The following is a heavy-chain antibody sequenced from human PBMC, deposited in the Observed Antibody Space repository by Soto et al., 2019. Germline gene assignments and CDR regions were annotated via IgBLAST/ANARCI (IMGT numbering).Heavy chain of an antibody. CDR2: IYSSGYT. Sequence: NPSETLSLTCTVSGGSVSTSGYYWSWIRQPPGKGLEWIAYIYSSGYTMYSPSRVTVSVDASKNQCSLKLTSVTAADTAVYYCAREIGWGPSLWGQGILVTVSS. V-gene: IGHV4-61*08. CDR1: GGSVSTSGYY. J-gene: IGHJ4*02. CDR3: AREIGWGPSL. D-gene: IGHD6-19*01.